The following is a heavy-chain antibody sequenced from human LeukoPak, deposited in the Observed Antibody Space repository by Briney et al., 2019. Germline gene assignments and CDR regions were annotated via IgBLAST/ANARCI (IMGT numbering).Heavy chain of an antibody. J-gene: IGHJ6*02. CDR2: ISAYNGNT. Sequence: ASVKVSCKASGYTFTSYGISWVRQATGQGLGWMGWISAYNGNTNYAQKLQGRVTMTTDTSTSTAYMELRSLRSDDTAVYYCARVPNPFWSGLTGSYYYGMDVWGQGTTVTVSS. CDR1: GYTFTSYG. V-gene: IGHV1-18*01. CDR3: ARVPNPFWSGLTGSYYYGMDV. D-gene: IGHD3-3*01.